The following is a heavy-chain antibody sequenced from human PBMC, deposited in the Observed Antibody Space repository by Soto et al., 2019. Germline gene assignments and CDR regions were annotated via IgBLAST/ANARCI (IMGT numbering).Heavy chain of an antibody. V-gene: IGHV3-7*01. Sequence: EVQLVESGGGLVQPGGSLRLSCAASGFTFSSHWMNWVRQAPGKGLEWVATIKHDVSEKYYVDSVKGRFTISRDNAKNSLYLQMNSLRAEDTAVYYCARDLFSLSVVRADYWGQGTLVTVSS. CDR3: ARDLFSLSVVRADY. CDR2: IKHDVSEK. J-gene: IGHJ4*02. CDR1: GFTFSSHW.